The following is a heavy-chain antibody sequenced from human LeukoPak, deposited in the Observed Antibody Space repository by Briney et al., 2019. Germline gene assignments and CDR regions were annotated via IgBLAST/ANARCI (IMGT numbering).Heavy chain of an antibody. CDR2: IIPILGIA. CDR1: GGTFSIYA. V-gene: IGHV1-69*04. CDR3: ASWGYGNYYGSQDWFDP. J-gene: IGHJ5*02. D-gene: IGHD3-10*01. Sequence: VTVSFKASGGTFSIYAISWVRQAPGQGREWMGRIIPILGIANYSQKFQGRVTITADKSTSTAYVELSSLRSEDTAVYYCASWGYGNYYGSQDWFDPWGQGTLVTVSS.